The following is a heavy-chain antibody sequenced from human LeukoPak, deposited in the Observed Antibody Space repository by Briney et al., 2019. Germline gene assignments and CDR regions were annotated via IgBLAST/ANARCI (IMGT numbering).Heavy chain of an antibody. V-gene: IGHV1-69*13. CDR3: ASRQRWGSYYPFDY. D-gene: IGHD1-26*01. Sequence: GASVKVSCKATGGTFSSYAISWERQVPGQGLEWVGGIIPIFGTANYAQKFQGRVTITADESTSTAYMELSSLRSEDTAVYYCASRQRWGSYYPFDYWGQGTLVTVSS. CDR2: IIPIFGTA. J-gene: IGHJ4*02. CDR1: GGTFSSYA.